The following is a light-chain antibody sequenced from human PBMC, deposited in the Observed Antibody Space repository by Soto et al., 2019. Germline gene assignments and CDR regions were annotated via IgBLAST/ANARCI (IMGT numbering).Light chain of an antibody. Sequence: DIQMTQSPSSLSASVGDRVTITCRARQGMSTYLAWYQQKPGTVPKLLIYAASTLQSGVPSRFSGSGSGTEFALSISSLQPEDVATYYCQKYNSAPLTFGGGTKVEIK. CDR1: QGMSTY. CDR3: QKYNSAPLT. V-gene: IGKV1-27*01. J-gene: IGKJ4*02. CDR2: AAS.